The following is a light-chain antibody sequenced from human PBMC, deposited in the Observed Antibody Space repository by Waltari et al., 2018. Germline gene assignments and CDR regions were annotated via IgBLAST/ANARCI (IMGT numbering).Light chain of an antibody. CDR2: DVN. CDR3: SSYTASGTLV. CDR1: SSDVIPYTY. J-gene: IGLJ2*01. Sequence: QSALTQPASVSESPGQSIPISCTATSSDVIPYTYVPWYQQHPGTAPKLRIYDVNNRPSGGSDRFSGSKSGNAASLTISRLQAEDEADYYCSSYTASGTLVFGGGTRLTVL. V-gene: IGLV2-14*03.